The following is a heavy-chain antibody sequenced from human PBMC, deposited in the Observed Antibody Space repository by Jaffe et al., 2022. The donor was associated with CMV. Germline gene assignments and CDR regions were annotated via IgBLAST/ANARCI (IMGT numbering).Heavy chain of an antibody. V-gene: IGHV2-5*02. CDR3: VHGECTGGSCYKFDH. J-gene: IGHJ4*02. CDR1: GFSFTTSGVS. CDR2: IYWDDHK. D-gene: IGHD2-15*01. Sequence: QITLKESGPTLVKPTQTLTMTCNFSGFSFTTSGVSVGWIRQPPGKALQWLALIYWDDHKRYSPSLKSRLTITKDTSKNQVVLTMTNMDPVDTATYYCVHGECTGGSCYKFDHWGQGALVSVSS.